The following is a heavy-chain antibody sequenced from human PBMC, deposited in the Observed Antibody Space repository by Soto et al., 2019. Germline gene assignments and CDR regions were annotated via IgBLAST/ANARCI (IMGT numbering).Heavy chain of an antibody. V-gene: IGHV4-59*01. D-gene: IGHD3-16*02. CDR3: ARSLRQFYYYYMDV. CDR1: GCSISSYY. J-gene: IGHJ6*03. CDR2: IYYSGST. Sequence: SDTLSLTCTVSGCSISSYYWSWIRQPPGKGLEWIGYIYYSGSTNYNPSLKSRVTISVDTSKNQFSLKLSSVTAADTAVYYCARSLRQFYYYYMDVWGKGTTVTVSS.